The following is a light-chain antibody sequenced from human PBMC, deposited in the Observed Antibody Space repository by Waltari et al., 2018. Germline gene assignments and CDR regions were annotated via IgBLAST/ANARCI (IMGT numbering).Light chain of an antibody. J-gene: IGKJ4*01. CDR1: QRIGSW. V-gene: IGKV1-5*03. CDR3: QQYQSYPLT. CDR2: KVS. Sequence: DIQMTQSPSTLSASVGDRVTITSRASQRIGSWLAWYQQKPGKAPKFLIYKVSNLESGVPSRFSGSGSGTEFTLTISSLQPDDFATYYCQQYQSYPLTFGGGSKVEIK.